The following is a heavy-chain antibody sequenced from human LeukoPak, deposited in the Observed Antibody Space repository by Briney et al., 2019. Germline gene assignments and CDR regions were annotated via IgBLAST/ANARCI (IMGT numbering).Heavy chain of an antibody. Sequence: SETLCLTCAVYVGSFSVYYWSWVRQPPAKGLEWIGEINHSGSTNYNPSLKSRVTISVDTSKNQFSLKLSSVTAADTAVYYCATIDSGSYRPIDYWGQGTLVTVSS. CDR1: VGSFSVYY. CDR2: INHSGST. CDR3: ATIDSGSYRPIDY. D-gene: IGHD1-26*01. J-gene: IGHJ4*02. V-gene: IGHV4-34*01.